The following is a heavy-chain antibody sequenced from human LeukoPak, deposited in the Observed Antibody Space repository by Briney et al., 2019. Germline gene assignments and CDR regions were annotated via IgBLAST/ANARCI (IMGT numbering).Heavy chain of an antibody. CDR1: GFIFSHYN. V-gene: IGHV3-21*01. D-gene: IGHD7-27*01. J-gene: IGHJ6*03. CDR2: SSSSSSYI. CDR3: ARNKLGFSEKYMDV. Sequence: HPGGSLRLSCAASGFIFSHYNINWVRQAPGKGLEWVSSSSSSSSYIYYADSVKGRFTISRDNAKNSLCLQMNSLRAEDTAVYYCARNKLGFSEKYMDVWGKGTTVTIS.